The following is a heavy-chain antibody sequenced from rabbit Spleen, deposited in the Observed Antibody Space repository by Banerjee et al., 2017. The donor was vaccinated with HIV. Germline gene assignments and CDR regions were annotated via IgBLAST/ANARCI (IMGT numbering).Heavy chain of an antibody. CDR3: ARDLVGVIGWNCYL. Sequence: QEQLVESGGGLVQPTGSLTLTCKASGFSFGDRDVMCWVRQAPGKGLEWIACINAATGKPVYATWAKGRFTISRTSSTTVTLRMTSLTAADRATYFCARDLVGVIGWNCYLWGPGTLVTVS. V-gene: IGHV1S45*01. CDR2: INAATGKP. D-gene: IGHD1-1*01. CDR1: GFSFGDRDV. J-gene: IGHJ4*01.